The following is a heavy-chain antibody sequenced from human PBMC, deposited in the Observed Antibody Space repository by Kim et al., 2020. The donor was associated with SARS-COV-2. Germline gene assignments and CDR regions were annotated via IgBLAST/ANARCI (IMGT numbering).Heavy chain of an antibody. CDR2: IWYDGSNK. V-gene: IGHV3-33*01. D-gene: IGHD3-22*01. Sequence: GGSLRLSCAASGFTFSSYGMHWVRQAPGKGLEWVAVIWYDGSNKYYADSVKGRFTISRDNSKNTLYLQMNSLRAEDTAVYYCARDPISYYYDSSEEGFDYWGQGTLVTVSS. J-gene: IGHJ4*02. CDR1: GFTFSSYG. CDR3: ARDPISYYYDSSEEGFDY.